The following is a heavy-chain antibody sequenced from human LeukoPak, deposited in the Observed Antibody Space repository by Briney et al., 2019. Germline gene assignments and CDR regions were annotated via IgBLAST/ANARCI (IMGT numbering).Heavy chain of an antibody. J-gene: IGHJ5*02. CDR1: GYTFTNYA. CDR3: ARAYQSLGGLSLPDH. V-gene: IGHV7-4-1*02. Sequence: GASVKVSCKTSGYTFTNYAMNWVRQAPGQGLEFMGWINTGTGNPTYAQGFTGRIVFSLDTSVGTTYLQISSLKAEDTAVYYCARAYQSLGGLSLPDHWGQGTLVTVSS. CDR2: INTGTGNP. D-gene: IGHD3-16*02.